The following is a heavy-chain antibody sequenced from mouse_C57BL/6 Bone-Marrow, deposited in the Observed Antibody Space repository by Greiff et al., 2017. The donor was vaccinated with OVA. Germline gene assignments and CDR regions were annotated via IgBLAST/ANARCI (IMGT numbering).Heavy chain of an antibody. Sequence: EVKLVESGGGLVQPGGSLSLSCAASGFTFTDYYMSWVRQPPGKALEWLGFIRNKANGYTTEYSASVKGRFTISRDNSQSILYLQMNALRAEDSATYYCARSLVLRYWYFDGWGTGTTVTVSS. CDR1: GFTFTDYY. CDR2: IRNKANGYTT. J-gene: IGHJ1*03. V-gene: IGHV7-3*01. D-gene: IGHD1-1*01. CDR3: ARSLVLRYWYFDG.